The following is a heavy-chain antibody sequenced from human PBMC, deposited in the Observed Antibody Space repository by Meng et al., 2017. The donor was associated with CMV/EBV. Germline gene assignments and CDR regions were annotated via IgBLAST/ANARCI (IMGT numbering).Heavy chain of an antibody. D-gene: IGHD1-26*01. CDR3: ASQYSGTYYREFDY. CDR2: IYYSGSI. Sequence: GSLRLSCTVSGVSISSYYWSRIRQPPGKGLEWIGHIYYSGSINYNPSLKSRVTMSVDTSKNQFSLKLSSVTAADTAVYYCASQYSGTYYREFDYWGQGTLVTVSS. CDR1: GVSISSYY. V-gene: IGHV4-59*01. J-gene: IGHJ4*02.